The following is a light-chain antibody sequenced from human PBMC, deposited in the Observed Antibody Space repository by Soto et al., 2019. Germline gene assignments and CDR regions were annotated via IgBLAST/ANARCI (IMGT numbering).Light chain of an antibody. J-gene: IGKJ2*01. Sequence: DIQLTQSPSFLSASVGDRVTVTCRASQGISGYLAWYQQKPGKAPKLLIYATSTLQSGVPSRFSGRGSGTEFTLTISSLQPEDFATDYCQQLDSYPVTLGQGTKLEIK. CDR2: ATS. CDR1: QGISGY. CDR3: QQLDSYPVT. V-gene: IGKV1-9*01.